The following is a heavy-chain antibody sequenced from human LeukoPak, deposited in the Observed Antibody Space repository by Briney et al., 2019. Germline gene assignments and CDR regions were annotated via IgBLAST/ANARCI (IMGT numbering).Heavy chain of an antibody. Sequence: SETLSLTCSVSGGSISSSRYYWGWIRQPPGKGLEWIENIYYSGSTYYNPSLKSRVTISVDTSKNQFSLKLSSVTAADTAVYYCVRGSESSMAPRYFDYWGQGTLVTVSS. V-gene: IGHV4-39*07. J-gene: IGHJ4*02. D-gene: IGHD2/OR15-2a*01. CDR2: IYYSGST. CDR3: VRGSESSMAPRYFDY. CDR1: GGSISSSRYY.